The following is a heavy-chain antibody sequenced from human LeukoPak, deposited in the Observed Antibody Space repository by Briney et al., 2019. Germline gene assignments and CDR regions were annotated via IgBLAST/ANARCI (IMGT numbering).Heavy chain of an antibody. Sequence: PGRSLRLSCTASGFTFSTYSMNWVRQAPGKGLEWLSYISSSGSIIYYADSVKGRFTISRDNAKNSPYLEMNSLRAEDTAVYYCARDQGPWYSSTWGYDYWGQGSLVTVSS. CDR3: ARDQGPWYSSTWGYDY. J-gene: IGHJ4*02. V-gene: IGHV3-48*01. CDR1: GFTFSTYS. CDR2: ISSSGSII. D-gene: IGHD2-2*01.